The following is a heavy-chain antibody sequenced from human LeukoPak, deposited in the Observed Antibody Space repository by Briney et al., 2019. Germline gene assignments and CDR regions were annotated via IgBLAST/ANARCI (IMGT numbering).Heavy chain of an antibody. Sequence: GGSLRLSCAASGFTFSSYGMHWVRQAPAKGLEWVAVISYDGSNKYYADSVKGRFTISRDNSKNTLYLQMNSLRAEDTAVYYCAKARRMRELPDYWGQGTLVTVSS. D-gene: IGHD1-26*01. CDR2: ISYDGSNK. CDR3: AKARRMRELPDY. V-gene: IGHV3-30*18. CDR1: GFTFSSYG. J-gene: IGHJ4*02.